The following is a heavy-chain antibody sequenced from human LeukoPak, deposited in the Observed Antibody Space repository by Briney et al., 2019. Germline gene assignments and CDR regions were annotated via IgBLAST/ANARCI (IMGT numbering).Heavy chain of an antibody. Sequence: ASVKVSCKASGNSISNYAVSWVRQAPGQGFEWMGGIIPIFGTADYAQKFQGRVTITADQSTSTTYMALSSLKSEDTATYYCTTRACHAGGCSSSFYYYYGLHFWGRGTTVSVSS. V-gene: IGHV1-69*13. CDR3: TTRACHAGGCSSSFYYYYGLHF. D-gene: IGHD3-16*01. CDR1: GNSISNYA. CDR2: IIPIFGTA. J-gene: IGHJ6*02.